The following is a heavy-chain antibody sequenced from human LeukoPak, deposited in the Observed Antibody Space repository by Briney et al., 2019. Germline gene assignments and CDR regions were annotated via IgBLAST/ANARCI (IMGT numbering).Heavy chain of an antibody. D-gene: IGHD3-9*01. CDR3: ANLPTMYYDILTGYSPI. J-gene: IGHJ4*02. V-gene: IGHV3-21*01. CDR2: ISGSGDYI. Sequence: GGSLRLSCAGSGFTFSSYNMNWVRQAPGKGLEWVSSISGSGDYIYYADSLKGRFTVSRDNGRKSLFLQLNSLRAEDTAVYYCANLPTMYYDILTGYSPIWGQGTLVTVSS. CDR1: GFTFSSYN.